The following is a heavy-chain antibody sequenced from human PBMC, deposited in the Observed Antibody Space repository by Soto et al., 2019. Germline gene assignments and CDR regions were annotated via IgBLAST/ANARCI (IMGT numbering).Heavy chain of an antibody. CDR3: AKLLLWSRDFFDY. Sequence: GGSLRLSCAASGFTFSSYAMSWVRQAPGKGLEWVSVITGSGDTIYYADSVKGRFTISRDNSKNTLYLQMNSLRPEDAAVYYCAKLLLWSRDFFDYWGQGALVTVYS. CDR1: GFTFSSYA. J-gene: IGHJ4*02. CDR2: ITGSGDTI. D-gene: IGHD3-10*01. V-gene: IGHV3-23*01.